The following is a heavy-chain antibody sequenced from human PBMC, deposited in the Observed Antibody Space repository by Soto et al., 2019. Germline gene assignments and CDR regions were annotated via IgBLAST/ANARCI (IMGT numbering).Heavy chain of an antibody. CDR3: AKVAGGVGYFDL. J-gene: IGHJ2*01. Sequence: EVQLLESGGGLARPGGSLRLSCVASGFIFSDYAMTWIRQAPGKGVDWVATISASGGNIEYTDSLKGRFSISRDNSKKTVYLQINGLTADDTAVHYCAKVAGGVGYFDLWGRGTLVTVSS. D-gene: IGHD1-26*01. V-gene: IGHV3-23*01. CDR1: GFIFSDYA. CDR2: ISASGGNI.